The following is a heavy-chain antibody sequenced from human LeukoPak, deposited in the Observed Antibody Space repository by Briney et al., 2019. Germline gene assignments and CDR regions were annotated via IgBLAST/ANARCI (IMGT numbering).Heavy chain of an antibody. CDR1: GFTFSSYS. D-gene: IGHD1-26*01. J-gene: IGHJ4*02. CDR3: ARDKVVGPSNFDY. Sequence: GGSLRLSCAASGFTFSSYSMNWVRQAPGKGLEWVSSISSSSSYIYYADSVKGRFTISRDNAKNSPYLQMNSLRAEDTAVYYCARDKVVGPSNFDYWGQGTLVTVSS. CDR2: ISSSSSYI. V-gene: IGHV3-21*01.